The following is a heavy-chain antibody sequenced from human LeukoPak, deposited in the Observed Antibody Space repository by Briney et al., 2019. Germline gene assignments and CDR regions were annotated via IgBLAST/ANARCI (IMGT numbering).Heavy chain of an antibody. CDR2: IYYSGST. CDR3: ARGKSVVAATSFDY. V-gene: IGHV4-61*01. J-gene: IGHJ4*02. CDR1: GGSVSSGSYY. Sequence: PSETLSLTCTVSGGSVSSGSYYWSWIRQPPGKGLEWIGYIYYSGSTNYNPSLKSRVTISVDTSKNQFSLKLSSVTAAATAVYYCARGKSVVAATSFDYWGQGTLVTVSS. D-gene: IGHD2-15*01.